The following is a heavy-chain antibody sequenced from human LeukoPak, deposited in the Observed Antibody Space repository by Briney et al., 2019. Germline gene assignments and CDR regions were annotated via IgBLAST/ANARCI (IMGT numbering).Heavy chain of an antibody. CDR1: GGSISSSSYY. CDR2: IYYSGST. J-gene: IGHJ4*02. D-gene: IGHD6-19*01. V-gene: IGHV4-39*01. Sequence: PSETLSLTCTVSGGSISSSSYYWGWIRQPPGKGLEWIGSIYYSGSTYYNPSLKSRVTISVDTSKNQFSLKLSSVTAADTAVYYCARQGGSGWHDFDCWGQGTLVTVSS. CDR3: ARQGGSGWHDFDC.